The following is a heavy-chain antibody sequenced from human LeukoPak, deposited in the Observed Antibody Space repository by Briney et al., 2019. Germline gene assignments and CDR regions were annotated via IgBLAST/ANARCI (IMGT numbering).Heavy chain of an antibody. J-gene: IGHJ4*02. V-gene: IGHV3-21*01. CDR1: GFTFSSYS. CDR3: ATAPYYYDSSGFFPDY. D-gene: IGHD3-22*01. Sequence: PGGSLRLSCAASGFTFSSYSMIWVRQAPRKGLAWVSSISSSSSYIYYADSVKGRFTISRDNAKNSLYLQMNSLRAEDTAVYYCATAPYYYDSSGFFPDYWGQGTLVTVSS. CDR2: ISSSSSYI.